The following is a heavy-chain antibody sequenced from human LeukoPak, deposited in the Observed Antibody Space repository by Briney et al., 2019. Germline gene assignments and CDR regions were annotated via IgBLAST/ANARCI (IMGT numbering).Heavy chain of an antibody. CDR3: ARVGIAVAALDY. CDR1: GGSISSYY. CDR2: IYYSGST. D-gene: IGHD6-19*01. Sequence: SETLSLTCTVSGGSISSYYWSWIRQPPGKGLEWIGYIYYSGSTNYNPSLKSRVTISVDTSKNQFSLKLSFVTAADTAVYYCARVGIAVAALDYWGQGTLVTVSS. V-gene: IGHV4-59*01. J-gene: IGHJ4*02.